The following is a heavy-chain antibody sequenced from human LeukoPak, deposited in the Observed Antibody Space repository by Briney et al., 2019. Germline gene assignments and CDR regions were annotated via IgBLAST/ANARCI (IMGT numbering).Heavy chain of an antibody. D-gene: IGHD3-10*01. CDR2: INHSGST. J-gene: IGHJ4*02. Sequence: RSSETLSLTCAVYGGSFSGYYWSWIRQPPGKGLEWIGEINHSGSTNYSPSLKSRVTISVDTSKNQFSLKLSSVTAADTAVYYCARGRPVMVRGARVDYWGQGTLVTVSS. CDR3: ARGRPVMVRGARVDY. CDR1: GGSFSGYY. V-gene: IGHV4-34*01.